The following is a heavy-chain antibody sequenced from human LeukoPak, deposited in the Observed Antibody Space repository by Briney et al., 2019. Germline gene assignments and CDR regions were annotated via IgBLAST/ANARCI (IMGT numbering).Heavy chain of an antibody. V-gene: IGHV3-48*04. CDR2: ISSSSTI. CDR1: GFTFSSYS. CDR3: ARDRGIFGVYRDV. J-gene: IGHJ6*04. D-gene: IGHD3-3*02. Sequence: GGSLRLSCAASGFTFSSYSMNWVRQAPGKGLEWVSYISSSSTIYYADSVKGRFTISRGNAKNSLYLQMNSLRAEDTAVYYCARDRGIFGVYRDVWGKGTTVTVSS.